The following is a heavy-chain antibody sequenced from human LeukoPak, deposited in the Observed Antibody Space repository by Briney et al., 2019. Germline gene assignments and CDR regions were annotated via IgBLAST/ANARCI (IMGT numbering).Heavy chain of an antibody. Sequence: GGSLRLSCAASGFTLSSYWMSWARQAPGKGMEWVANIKTDGSEKHYVDSVKGRFTISRDNAKNSLYLQMNNLRAEDTAIYYCARDVMDVWGQGTTVTVSS. J-gene: IGHJ6*02. CDR3: ARDVMDV. CDR1: GFTLSSYW. CDR2: IKTDGSEK. V-gene: IGHV3-7*01.